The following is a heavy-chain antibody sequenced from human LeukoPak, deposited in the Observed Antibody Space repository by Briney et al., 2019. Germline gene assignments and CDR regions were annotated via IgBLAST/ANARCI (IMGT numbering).Heavy chain of an antibody. J-gene: IGHJ4*02. CDR2: IKLDGSEK. V-gene: IGHV3-7*01. D-gene: IGHD3-22*01. Sequence: PGGSLRLSCAASGFTFSSYWMSWVRQAPGKGLEWVANIKLDGSEKYYVDSVKGRFTISRDNAKNSLYLQVNSLRAEDTAVYYCARAYYDSSGYYYIYSDYWGQGTLVTVSS. CDR3: ARAYYDSSGYYYIYSDY. CDR1: GFTFSSYW.